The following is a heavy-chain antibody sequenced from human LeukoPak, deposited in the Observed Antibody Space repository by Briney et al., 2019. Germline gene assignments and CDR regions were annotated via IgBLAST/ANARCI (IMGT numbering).Heavy chain of an antibody. J-gene: IGHJ4*02. CDR1: GFTFSDYY. CDR3: ARVMGSYATDY. CDR2: ISKTDSST. V-gene: IGHV3-11*04. Sequence: GGSLRLSCTASGFTFSDYYMSWIRQAPGKGLEWVSYISKTDSSTNYADSVRGRFTISRDDAKSSLYLQMNSQRAEDTAVYYCARVMGSYATDYWGQGTLVTVSS. D-gene: IGHD3-16*01.